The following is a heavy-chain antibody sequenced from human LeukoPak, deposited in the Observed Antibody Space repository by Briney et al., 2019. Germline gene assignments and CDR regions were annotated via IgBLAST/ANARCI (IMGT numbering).Heavy chain of an antibody. CDR1: GGSISSGDYY. CDR3: AGENDYGDYHYFDY. CDR2: IYYSGST. V-gene: IGHV4-30-4*01. J-gene: IGHJ4*02. Sequence: PSQTLSLTCTVSGGSISSGDYYWSWIRQPPGTGLEWIGYIYYSGSTYYNPSLKSRVTISVDTSKNQFSLKLSSVTAADTAVYYCAGENDYGDYHYFDYWGQGTLVTVSS. D-gene: IGHD4-17*01.